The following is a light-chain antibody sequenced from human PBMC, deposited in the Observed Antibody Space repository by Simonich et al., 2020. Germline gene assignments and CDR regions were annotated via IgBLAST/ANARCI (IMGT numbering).Light chain of an antibody. CDR3: QQSYSTPDT. J-gene: IGKJ2*01. CDR2: WAS. V-gene: IGKV4-1*01. Sequence: DIVMTQSPDSLAVSLGERATINCKSSQSVLYSSNNKNYLAWYQQKPGQPPKLLIYWASTRESGVPDRFSGSGSGTDFTLTISRLQPEDFATYYCQQSYSTPDTFGQGTKLEIK. CDR1: QSVLYSSNNKNY.